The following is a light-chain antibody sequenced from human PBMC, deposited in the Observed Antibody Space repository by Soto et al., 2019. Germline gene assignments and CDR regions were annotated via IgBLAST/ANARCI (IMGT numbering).Light chain of an antibody. CDR3: QQSYSTLWT. V-gene: IGKV1-39*01. CDR2: AAS. Sequence: DIQMTQSPSTLSSSIGDIFTITCRASESIRTWLAWYQHKPGKAPKLLIYAASSLQSGVPSRFSGSGSGTDFTLTISSLQPEDFATYYCQQSYSTLWTFGQGTRLEIK. J-gene: IGKJ5*01. CDR1: ESIRTW.